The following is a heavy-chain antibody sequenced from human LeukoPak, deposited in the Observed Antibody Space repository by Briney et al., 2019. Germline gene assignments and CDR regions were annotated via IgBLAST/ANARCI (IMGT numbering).Heavy chain of an antibody. Sequence: PGGSLRLSCAASGFTFNSYSMNWVRQAPGKGLEWVSSISSSSSYIYYADSVKGRFTISRDNAKSSLFLQMNSLRAEDTAVYYCADSSTGGYWGQGTLVTVSS. V-gene: IGHV3-21*01. D-gene: IGHD6-13*01. CDR3: ADSSTGGY. J-gene: IGHJ4*02. CDR2: ISSSSSYI. CDR1: GFTFNSYS.